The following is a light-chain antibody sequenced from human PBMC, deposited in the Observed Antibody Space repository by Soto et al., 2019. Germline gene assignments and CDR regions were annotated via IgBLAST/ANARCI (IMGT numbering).Light chain of an antibody. CDR1: QDISNY. Sequence: DIQMTQSPSSLSASVGDRVTITCQASQDISNYLNWYQQKPGKAPKLLIYDASSLESGVPSRLSGSGSGTVFTLTISSLQPDDFATYYCQQYNSSWTFGQGTKVDNK. CDR3: QQYNSSWT. CDR2: DAS. V-gene: IGKV1-33*01. J-gene: IGKJ1*01.